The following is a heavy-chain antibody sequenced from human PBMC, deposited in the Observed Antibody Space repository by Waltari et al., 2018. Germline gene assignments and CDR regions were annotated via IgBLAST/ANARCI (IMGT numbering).Heavy chain of an antibody. J-gene: IGHJ4*02. CDR1: GYSFTSYW. CDR3: ARKVTAMDPLFDY. Sequence: EVQLVQSGAEVKKPGESLKISCKGSGYSFTSYWIGWVRQMPGKGLAWMGIIYPGYSDTRYSPSVQGQVTISADKSISTAYLQWSSLKAADTAMYYCARKVTAMDPLFDYWGQGTLVTVSS. V-gene: IGHV5-51*01. CDR2: IYPGYSDT. D-gene: IGHD2-21*02.